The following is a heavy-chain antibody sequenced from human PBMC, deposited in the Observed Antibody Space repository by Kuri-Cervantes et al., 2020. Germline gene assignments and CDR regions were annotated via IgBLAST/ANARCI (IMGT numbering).Heavy chain of an antibody. J-gene: IGHJ4*02. D-gene: IGHD5-12*01. CDR1: GFTFSSYG. V-gene: IGHV3-30*03. CDR2: ISYDGSNK. Sequence: GGSLRLSCAASGFTFSSYGMHWVRQAPGKGLEWVAVISYDGSNKYYADSVKGRFTISRDNSKNTLYLQMNSLRAEDTAVYYCGGGYASNPPTDYWGQGTLVTVSS. CDR3: GGGYASNPPTDY.